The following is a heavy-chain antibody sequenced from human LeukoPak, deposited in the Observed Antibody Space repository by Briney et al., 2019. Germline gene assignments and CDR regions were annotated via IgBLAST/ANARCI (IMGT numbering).Heavy chain of an antibody. CDR2: IWNDGSKK. CDR3: ARTGGTNWYIDF. J-gene: IGHJ4*02. CDR1: GFIFSNYG. D-gene: IGHD1-1*01. V-gene: IGHV3-33*01. Sequence: PGRFLRLSCAASGFIFSNYGMQWVRQAPGKGLEWVAVIWNDGSKKFYGDSVRGRFTISRDNSESTLYLQLDSLRAEDTAVYYCARTGGTNWYIDFWGQGTLVTVSS.